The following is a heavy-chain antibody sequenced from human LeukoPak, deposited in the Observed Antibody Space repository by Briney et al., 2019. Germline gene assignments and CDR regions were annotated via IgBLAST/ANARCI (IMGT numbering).Heavy chain of an antibody. J-gene: IGHJ4*02. CDR2: ISSSSSYI. Sequence: GGSLRLSCAASGFTFSSYSMNWVRQAPGKGLEWVSSISSSSSYIYYADSVKGRFTISRDDAKNSLYLQMNSLGVEDTAVYYCARDVLGTLPFDYWGQGTLVTVSS. D-gene: IGHD3-3*02. CDR1: GFTFSSYS. CDR3: ARDVLGTLPFDY. V-gene: IGHV3-21*01.